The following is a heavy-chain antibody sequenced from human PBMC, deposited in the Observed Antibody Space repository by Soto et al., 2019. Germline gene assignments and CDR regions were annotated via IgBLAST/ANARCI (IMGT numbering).Heavy chain of an antibody. V-gene: IGHV3-23*01. D-gene: IGHD6-13*01. Sequence: GGSLRLSCAASGFTFSSYAMSWVRQAPGKGLEWVSAISGSGGSTYYADSVKGRFTISRDNSKNTLYLQMNSLRAEDTAVYYCAKLYASGYSISWYGTGPYLFYYWGQGTLVPVSS. J-gene: IGHJ4*02. CDR1: GFTFSSYA. CDR2: ISGSGGST. CDR3: AKLYASGYSISWYGTGPYLFYY.